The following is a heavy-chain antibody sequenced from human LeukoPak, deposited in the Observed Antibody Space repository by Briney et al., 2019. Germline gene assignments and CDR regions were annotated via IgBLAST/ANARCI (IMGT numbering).Heavy chain of an antibody. Sequence: PSETLSLTCAVYGGSFSGYYWSWIRQPPGKGLEWIGEINHSGSTNYNPSLKSRVTISVDTSKNQFSLKLSSVTAADTAVYYCARHLRLGYCSSTSCYLSRYYYGMDVWGQGTTVTVSS. V-gene: IGHV4-34*01. CDR3: ARHLRLGYCSSTSCYLSRYYYGMDV. J-gene: IGHJ6*02. CDR1: GGSFSGYY. D-gene: IGHD2-2*01. CDR2: INHSGST.